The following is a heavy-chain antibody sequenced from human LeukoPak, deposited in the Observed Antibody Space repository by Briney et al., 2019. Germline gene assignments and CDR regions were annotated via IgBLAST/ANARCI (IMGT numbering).Heavy chain of an antibody. CDR2: IKQDGSEK. Sequence: GGSLRLSCAASGFTFSNAWMSWVRQAPGRGLEWVANIKQDGSEKYYVDSVKGRFTISRDNAKNSLYLQMNSLRAEDTAVYYCARVSSATFDYWGQGTLVTVSS. J-gene: IGHJ4*02. D-gene: IGHD2-2*01. V-gene: IGHV3-7*01. CDR1: GFTFSNAW. CDR3: ARVSSATFDY.